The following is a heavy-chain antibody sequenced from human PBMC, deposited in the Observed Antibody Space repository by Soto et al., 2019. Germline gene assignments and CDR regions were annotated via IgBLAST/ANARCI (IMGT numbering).Heavy chain of an antibody. V-gene: IGHV1-69*13. CDR1: GGTFSSYA. CDR2: IIPIFGTA. J-gene: IGHJ4*02. Sequence: SVKVSCKASGGTFSSYAISWVRQAPGQGLEWMGGIIPIFGTANYAQKFQGRVTITADESTSTAYMELSSLRSEDTAVYYCARVPPKDYYGSGSEYFDYWGQGTLVTVSS. D-gene: IGHD3-10*01. CDR3: ARVPPKDYYGSGSEYFDY.